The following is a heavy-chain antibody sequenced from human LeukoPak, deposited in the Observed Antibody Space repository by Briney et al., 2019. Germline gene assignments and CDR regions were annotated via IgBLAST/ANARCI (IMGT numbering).Heavy chain of an antibody. CDR2: LFYSGST. D-gene: IGHD3-10*01. V-gene: IGHV4-59*01. CDR1: GGSISSYY. J-gene: IGHJ4*02. CDR3: ATVAVIRGVTYFDY. Sequence: SETLSLTCTVSGGSISSYYWSWIRQPPGKGLERIAYLFYSGSTDYNPSLESRVTISVDTSKNQFSLKLRSVTAADTAVYYCATVAVIRGVTYFDYWGQGTLVTVSS.